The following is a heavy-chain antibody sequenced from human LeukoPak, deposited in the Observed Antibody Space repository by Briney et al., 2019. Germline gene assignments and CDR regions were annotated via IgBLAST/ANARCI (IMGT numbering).Heavy chain of an antibody. CDR3: ARGDGKGSPYFDY. D-gene: IGHD2-15*01. CDR1: GFTFSTYN. J-gene: IGHJ4*02. CDR2: ISSSSSYI. Sequence: GGSLRLSCAASGFTFSTYNMNWVRQAPGKGLEWVSSISSSSSYIYYADSVKGRFTISRDNAKNSLYLQMNSLRAEDTAVYYCARGDGKGSPYFDYWGQGTLVTVSS. V-gene: IGHV3-21*01.